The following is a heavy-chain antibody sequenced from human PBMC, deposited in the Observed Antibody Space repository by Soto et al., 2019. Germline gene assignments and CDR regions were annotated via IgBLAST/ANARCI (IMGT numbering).Heavy chain of an antibody. CDR3: ARGGDIVVVVAATPFDY. CDR2: IWYDGSNK. Sequence: QVQLVESGGGVVQPGRSLRLSCAASGFTFSSYGMHWVRQAPGKGLEWVAVIWYDGSNKYYADSVKGRFTISRDNSKNTLYLQMNSLRAEDTAVYYCARGGDIVVVVAATPFDYWGQGTLVTASS. V-gene: IGHV3-33*01. J-gene: IGHJ4*02. CDR1: GFTFSSYG. D-gene: IGHD2-15*01.